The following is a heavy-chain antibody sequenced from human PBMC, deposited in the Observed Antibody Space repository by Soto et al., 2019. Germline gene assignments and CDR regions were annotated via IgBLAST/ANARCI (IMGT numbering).Heavy chain of an antibody. CDR3: AKWGYPAMQAFDI. Sequence: PSETLALTCTVSGASVRDYNWNWMRQPPGRGLEWIGFIHHTGSNTYSPSLRSRVTMSVDTSRNQFSLMMTSVTAADTAVYYCAKWGYPAMQAFDIWGQGTMVTVS. J-gene: IGHJ3*02. V-gene: IGHV4-59*02. CDR1: GASVRDYN. D-gene: IGHD3-16*02. CDR2: IHHTGSN.